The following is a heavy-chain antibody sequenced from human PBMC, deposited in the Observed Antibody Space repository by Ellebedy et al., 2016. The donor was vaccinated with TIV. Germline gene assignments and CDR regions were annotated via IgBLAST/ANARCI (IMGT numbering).Heavy chain of an antibody. CDR3: ARFEYYDSSGYLDY. CDR1: GYTFTSYA. J-gene: IGHJ4*02. CDR2: INAGNGNT. V-gene: IGHV1-3*01. Sequence: ASVKVSCXASGYTFTSYAMHWVRQAPGQRLEWMGWINAGNGNTKYSQKFQGRVTITRDTSASTAYMEQSSLRSEDTAVYYCARFEYYDSSGYLDYWGQGTLVTVSS. D-gene: IGHD3-22*01.